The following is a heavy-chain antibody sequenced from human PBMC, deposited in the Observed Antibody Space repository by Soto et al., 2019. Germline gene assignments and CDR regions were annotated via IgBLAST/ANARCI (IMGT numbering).Heavy chain of an antibody. D-gene: IGHD3-3*01. CDR1: GGTFSSYA. Sequence: GASVKVSCKASGGTFSSYAISWVRQAPGQGLEWMGGIIPIFGTANYAQKFQGRVTITADESTSTAYMELSSLRSEDTAVYYCAMTYYDFWSGYLDYWGQGTRVTVSS. J-gene: IGHJ4*02. V-gene: IGHV1-69*13. CDR3: AMTYYDFWSGYLDY. CDR2: IIPIFGTA.